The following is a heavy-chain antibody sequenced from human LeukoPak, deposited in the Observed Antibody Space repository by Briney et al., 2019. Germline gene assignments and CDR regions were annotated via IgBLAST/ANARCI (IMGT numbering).Heavy chain of an antibody. CDR1: GYTFSSHW. CDR2: IDPRDSDT. D-gene: IGHD1-7*01. V-gene: IGHV5-51*01. Sequence: GESLKISCKGSGYTFSSHWIAWVRQMPGKGLELMGIIDPRDSDTRYSPSFQGQVTISVDKSITTAYLQWSTLKASDTAMYYCASEDNWNYALYWGQGTLVTVSS. J-gene: IGHJ4*02. CDR3: ASEDNWNYALY.